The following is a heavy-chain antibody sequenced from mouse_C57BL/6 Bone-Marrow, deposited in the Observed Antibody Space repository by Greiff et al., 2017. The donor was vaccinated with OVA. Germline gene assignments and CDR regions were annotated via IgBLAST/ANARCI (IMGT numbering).Heavy chain of an antibody. Sequence: QVQLKESGAELVRPGTSVKVSCKASGYAFTNYLIEWVKQRPGQGLEWIGVINPGSGGTNYNEKFKGKATLTADKSSSTAYMQLSSLTSEDAAVEFCARGGYYRAWCAYWGQGTLVTVSA. D-gene: IGHD2-3*01. V-gene: IGHV1-54*01. CDR3: ARGGYYRAWCAY. CDR1: GYAFTNYL. CDR2: INPGSGGT. J-gene: IGHJ3*01.